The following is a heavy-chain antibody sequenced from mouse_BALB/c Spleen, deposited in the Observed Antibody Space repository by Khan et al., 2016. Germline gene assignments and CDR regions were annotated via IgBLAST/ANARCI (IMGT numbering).Heavy chain of an antibody. CDR3: ARAGYYGYLAY. Sequence: MMNRESGGGLVQPGGSLKLSCAASGFDFRRYWMSWVRQAPGKGLEWIGEINPDSRTINYTPSLKDKFTISRDNAKNTLYLQMSKVRSEDTALYYCARAGYYGYLAYWGQGTLVSVSA. CDR2: INPDSRTI. J-gene: IGHJ3*01. CDR1: GFDFRRYW. V-gene: IGHV4-1*02. D-gene: IGHD1-1*01.